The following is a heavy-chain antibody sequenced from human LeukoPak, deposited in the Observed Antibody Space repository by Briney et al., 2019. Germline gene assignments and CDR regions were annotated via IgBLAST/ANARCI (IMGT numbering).Heavy chain of an antibody. Sequence: PGGSLRLSCAASGFTFSSYGMHWPRKAPGKGLEWVAVISYDGSNKYYADSVRGRFTISRDNSKNTLYLQMNSLRAEDTAVYYCARDQAVTTANFDYWGQGTLVTVSS. CDR2: ISYDGSNK. D-gene: IGHD4-17*01. J-gene: IGHJ4*02. V-gene: IGHV3-30*04. CDR1: GFTFSSYG. CDR3: ARDQAVTTANFDY.